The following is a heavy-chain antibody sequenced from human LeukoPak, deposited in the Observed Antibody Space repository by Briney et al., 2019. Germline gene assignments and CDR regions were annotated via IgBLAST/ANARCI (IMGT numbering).Heavy chain of an antibody. D-gene: IGHD2-15*01. CDR3: VQNGGRYFDY. V-gene: IGHV3-30*02. CDR2: IRYDGSNK. Sequence: GGSLRLSCAASGFTFSTYSMNWVRQAPGKGLEWVAFIRYDGSNKYYADSVKGRFTISRDNSKNTLYLQMNSLRAEDTAVYYCVQNGGRYFDYWGQGTLVTVSS. J-gene: IGHJ4*02. CDR1: GFTFSTYS.